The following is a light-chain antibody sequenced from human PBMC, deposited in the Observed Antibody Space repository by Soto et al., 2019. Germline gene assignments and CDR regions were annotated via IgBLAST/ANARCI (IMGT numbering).Light chain of an antibody. CDR2: LND. J-gene: IGLJ3*02. CDR1: SPNIGSNT. CDR3: ATWDDSLYGWV. Sequence: QSVLTQPPSASGTPGQIVPISCSGSSPNIGSNTVNWYQQLPGAAPQLLICLNDQRPSGVPDRFSGSKSGTSASLAISGLQSEDEADYYCATWDDSLYGWVFGGGTKLTVL. V-gene: IGLV1-44*01.